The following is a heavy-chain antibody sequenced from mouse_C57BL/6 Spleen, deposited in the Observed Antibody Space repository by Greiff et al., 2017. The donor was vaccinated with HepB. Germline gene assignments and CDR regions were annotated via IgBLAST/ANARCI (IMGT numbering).Heavy chain of an antibody. V-gene: IGHV1-4*01. CDR3: ARKMDYRGFAY. CDR2: INPSSGYT. CDR1: GYTFTSYT. Sequence: QVQLQQSGAELARPGASVKMSCKASGYTFTSYTMHWVKQRPGQGLEWIGYINPSSGYTKYNQKFKDKATLTADKSSSTAYMQLSSLTSEDSAVYYCARKMDYRGFAYWGQGTLVTVSA. D-gene: IGHD2-4*01. J-gene: IGHJ3*01.